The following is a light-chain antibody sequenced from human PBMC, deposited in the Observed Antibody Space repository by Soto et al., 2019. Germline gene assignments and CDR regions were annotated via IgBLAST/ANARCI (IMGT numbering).Light chain of an antibody. V-gene: IGKV1-27*01. CDR1: QGISNY. J-gene: IGKJ1*01. CDR3: QNYNSAPRT. CDR2: AAS. Sequence: DIQMTQSPSSLSASVGDRVTITCRASQGISNYLAWYQQKPGKVPKLLIYAASTLQSGVPSRCSGSGSGTDFTLTISSLQTEDVATYYCQNYNSAPRTCGQGTKLDIK.